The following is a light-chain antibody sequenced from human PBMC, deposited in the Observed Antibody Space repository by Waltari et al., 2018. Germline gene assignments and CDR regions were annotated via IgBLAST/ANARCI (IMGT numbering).Light chain of an antibody. J-gene: IGKJ1*01. Sequence: EIVLTQSPTTLSLSPGASVTLSCRASQFINNNYLAWFQQRPGQAPRLLIYGASIRATGIPDRFSGRGSGTDFSLAISRLEPEDFAVYHCQQYGASPGTFGQGTKVEI. CDR1: QFINNNY. CDR3: QQYGASPGT. CDR2: GAS. V-gene: IGKV3-20*01.